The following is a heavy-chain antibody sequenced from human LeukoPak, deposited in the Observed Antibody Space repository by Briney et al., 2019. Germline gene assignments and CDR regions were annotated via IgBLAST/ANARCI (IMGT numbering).Heavy chain of an antibody. Sequence: ASVKVSCKASGYTFTSYGISWVRQAPGQGLEWMGWISAYNGNTNYAQKLQGRVTMTTDTSTSTAYMELSSLRSEDTAMYYCAIHSGSYGGFDYWGQGTLVTVS. J-gene: IGHJ4*02. CDR1: GYTFTSYG. CDR2: ISAYNGNT. D-gene: IGHD1-26*01. CDR3: AIHSGSYGGFDY. V-gene: IGHV1-18*01.